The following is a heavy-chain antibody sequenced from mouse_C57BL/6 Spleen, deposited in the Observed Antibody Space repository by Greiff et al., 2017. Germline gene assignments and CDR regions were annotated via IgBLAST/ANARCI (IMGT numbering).Heavy chain of an antibody. V-gene: IGHV1-55*01. CDR1: GYTFTSYW. D-gene: IGHD2-1*01. J-gene: IGHJ2*01. CDR2: IYPGSGST. CDR3: ARGIYYADY. Sequence: QVQLQQSGAELVKPGASVKMSCKASGYTFTSYWITWVKQRPGQGLEWIGDIYPGSGSTNYNAKFKSKATLTVDTSSSTAYMQLSSLTSEDSAVYYCARGIYYADYWGQGTTLTVSS.